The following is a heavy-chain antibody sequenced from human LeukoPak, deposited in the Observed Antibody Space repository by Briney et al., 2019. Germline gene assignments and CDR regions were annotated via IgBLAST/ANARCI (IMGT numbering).Heavy chain of an antibody. CDR3: ASSSGTPYAFDI. CDR1: GYTFTIYA. Sequence: ASVTVSFTASGYTFTIYAMHWVRQAPGQRLEWMGWINAGNGNTKYSQKFQGRVTITRDTSASTAYMELSSLRSEDTAVYYCASSSGTPYAFDIWGQGTMVTVSS. D-gene: IGHD6-19*01. J-gene: IGHJ3*02. CDR2: INAGNGNT. V-gene: IGHV1-3*01.